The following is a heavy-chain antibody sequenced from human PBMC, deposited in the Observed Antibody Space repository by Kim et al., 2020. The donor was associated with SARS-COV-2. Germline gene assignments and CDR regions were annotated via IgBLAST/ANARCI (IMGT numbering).Heavy chain of an antibody. J-gene: IGHJ6*02. CDR3: ARAPDGYFAMDV. V-gene: IGHV3-74*01. Sequence: TYADSVKGRFTISRDNAKNTLYLQMNSLRAEDTAVYYCARAPDGYFAMDVWGQGTTVTVSS.